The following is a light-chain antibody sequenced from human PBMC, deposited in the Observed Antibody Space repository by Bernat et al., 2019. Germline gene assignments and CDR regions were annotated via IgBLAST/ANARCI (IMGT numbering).Light chain of an antibody. CDR1: QSISSY. V-gene: IGKV1-39*01. Sequence: DIQMTQSPSSLSASVGDRVTITCRASQSISSYLNWYQQKPGKAPKLLIYAASSLQSGVPSRFSGSGSGTDFTLTISSLQPEDFATYYCQKRYSTPWTFGQGTKVESK. CDR3: QKRYSTPWT. CDR2: AAS. J-gene: IGKJ1*01.